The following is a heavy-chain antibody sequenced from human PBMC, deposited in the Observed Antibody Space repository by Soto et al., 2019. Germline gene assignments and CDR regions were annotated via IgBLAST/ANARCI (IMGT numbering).Heavy chain of an antibody. CDR3: ARDKGGCSSTSCYAWFDP. CDR2: INPNSGGT. Sequence: ASVKVSCKASGYTFTGYYMHWVRQAPGQGLEWMGWINPNSGGTNYAQKFQGWVTMTRDTSISTAYMELSRLRSDDMAVYYCARDKGGCSSTSCYAWFDPWGQGTLVTVSS. CDR1: GYTFTGYY. J-gene: IGHJ5*02. D-gene: IGHD2-2*01. V-gene: IGHV1-2*04.